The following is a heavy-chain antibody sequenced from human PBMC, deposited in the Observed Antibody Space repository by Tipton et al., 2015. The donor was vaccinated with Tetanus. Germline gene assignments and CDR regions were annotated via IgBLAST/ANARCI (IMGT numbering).Heavy chain of an antibody. D-gene: IGHD3-10*01. Sequence: TLSLTCAVYGGSFSGYYWSWIRQPPGKGLEWIGEINHSGSTNYNPSLKSRVTISVDTSKNQFSLKLSSVTAADTAVYYCARNFGYYGSGRGWFDPWGQGTLVTVSS. CDR2: INHSGST. CDR3: ARNFGYYGSGRGWFDP. CDR1: GGSFSGYY. V-gene: IGHV4-34*01. J-gene: IGHJ5*02.